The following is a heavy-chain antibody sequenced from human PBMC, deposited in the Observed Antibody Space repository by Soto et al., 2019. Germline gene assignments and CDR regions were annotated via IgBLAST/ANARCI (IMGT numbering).Heavy chain of an antibody. V-gene: IGHV4-39*01. Sequence: PSETLSLTCTVSGGSISSTGYYWGWIRQPPGKGLEWIGSIYYSGSTSYNPSLQSRVTMSVDTSKNQLSLKVSSVTAADTAVYYCARGEVGATTSYYYYDMDVWGQGTTVTVSS. CDR3: ARGEVGATTSYYYYDMDV. D-gene: IGHD1-26*01. J-gene: IGHJ6*02. CDR2: IYYSGST. CDR1: GGSISSTGYY.